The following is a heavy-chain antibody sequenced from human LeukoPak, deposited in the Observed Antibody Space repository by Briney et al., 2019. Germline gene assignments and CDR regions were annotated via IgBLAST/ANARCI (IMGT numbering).Heavy chain of an antibody. CDR2: IYHSGST. CDR1: GGSISSGGYY. D-gene: IGHD3-22*01. J-gene: IGHJ4*02. Sequence: SETLSLTCTVSGGSISSGGYYWSWSRQPPGKGLEWIGYIYHSGSTYYNPSLKSRVTISVDRSKNQFSLKLSSVTAADTAVYYCASIYYDSSGYFDYWGQGTLVTVSS. V-gene: IGHV4-30-2*01. CDR3: ASIYYDSSGYFDY.